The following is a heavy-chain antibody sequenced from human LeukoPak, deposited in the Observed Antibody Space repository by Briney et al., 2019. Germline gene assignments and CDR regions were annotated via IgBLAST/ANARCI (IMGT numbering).Heavy chain of an antibody. V-gene: IGHV3-20*01. CDR1: GFTFDDHG. CDR3: ARGAYYDSSASPLDY. Sequence: PGGSLRLSCAASGFTFDDHGMSGVRQTPGKGLEWVSGINWNGGSTAHADSVKGRFTISRDNAKNSLYLQMNSLRAEDTALYHCARGAYYDSSASPLDYWGQGTLVTVSS. J-gene: IGHJ4*02. CDR2: INWNGGST. D-gene: IGHD3-22*01.